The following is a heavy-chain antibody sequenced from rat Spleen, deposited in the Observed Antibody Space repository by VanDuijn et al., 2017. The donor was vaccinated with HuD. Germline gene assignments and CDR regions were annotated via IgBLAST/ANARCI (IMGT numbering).Heavy chain of an antibody. J-gene: IGHJ3*01. V-gene: IGHV5-20*01. Sequence: EVQLVESGGGLVQPGRSLKLSCAASGFTFSDYYMAWVRQAPTKGLEWVATISSEGRSSYYRDSVKGRFTVSRDNAKNTQYLQMDSLRSEDTATYYCTTVLQGHGFAYWGQGTLVTVSS. D-gene: IGHD1-1*01. CDR1: GFTFSDYY. CDR2: ISSEGRSS. CDR3: TTVLQGHGFAY.